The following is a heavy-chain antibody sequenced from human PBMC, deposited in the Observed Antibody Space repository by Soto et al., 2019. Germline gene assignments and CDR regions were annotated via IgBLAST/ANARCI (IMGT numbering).Heavy chain of an antibody. Sequence: EVQLLESGGGLVQPGGSLRLSCAASGFTFSSYAMSWVRQAPGKGLEWVSAISGSGSYTYYADSVKGRFTISRDSSKNTLYLQLNSLRAEDTAVYYCAKAIGVGLLLSQYAMAVWGQGTTVTVSS. V-gene: IGHV3-23*01. J-gene: IGHJ6*02. CDR3: AKAIGVGLLLSQYAMAV. D-gene: IGHD2-15*01. CDR2: ISGSGSYT. CDR1: GFTFSSYA.